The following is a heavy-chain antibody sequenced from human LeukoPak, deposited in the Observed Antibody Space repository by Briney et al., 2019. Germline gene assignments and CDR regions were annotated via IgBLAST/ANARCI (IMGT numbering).Heavy chain of an antibody. Sequence: GGSLRLSCAASGFTFSSHAMSWARQAPGKGLEWVSGVSGSGGSTYYADSVKGRFTISRDNSKNTLYLQMNSLRAEDTAVYYCAKHLSAVVTWDAFDIWGQGTMVTVSS. CDR3: AKHLSAVVTWDAFDI. CDR1: GFTFSSHA. V-gene: IGHV3-23*01. D-gene: IGHD4-23*01. CDR2: VSGSGGST. J-gene: IGHJ3*02.